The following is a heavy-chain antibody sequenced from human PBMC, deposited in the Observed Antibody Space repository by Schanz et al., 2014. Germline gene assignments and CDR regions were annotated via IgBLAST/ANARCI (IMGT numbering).Heavy chain of an antibody. CDR2: IIPLLGIV. D-gene: IGHD2-15*01. J-gene: IGHJ6*02. Sequence: QVQLVQSGGEVKTPGASVKVSCKASGGTFSSHAISWVRQAPGQGLEWMGSIIPLLGIVKYSQKFQGAVTITADMSAAYMELSSLRSEDSAVYYCAREKEDVAVAKAAMDVWGQGTTIIVSS. V-gene: IGHV1-69*04. CDR3: AREKEDVAVAKAAMDV. CDR1: GGTFSSHA.